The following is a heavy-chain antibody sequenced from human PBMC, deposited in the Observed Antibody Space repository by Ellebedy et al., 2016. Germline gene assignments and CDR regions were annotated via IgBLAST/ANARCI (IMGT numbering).Heavy chain of an antibody. Sequence: ASVKVSXKASRGTFSSYAINWVRQATGQGLEWMGWMNPNSGNTGYAQKFQGRVTMTRNTSISTAYMELSSLRSEDTAVYYCARARRVKGGSYLFDYWGQGTLVTVSS. CDR1: RGTFSSYA. J-gene: IGHJ4*02. V-gene: IGHV1-8*02. D-gene: IGHD1-26*01. CDR2: MNPNSGNT. CDR3: ARARRVKGGSYLFDY.